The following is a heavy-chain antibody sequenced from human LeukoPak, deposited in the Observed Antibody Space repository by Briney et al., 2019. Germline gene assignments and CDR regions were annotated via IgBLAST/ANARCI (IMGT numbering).Heavy chain of an antibody. CDR1: GGSITGSTSYY. J-gene: IGHJ4*02. CDR2: IYYNGNT. CDR3: AANSVYAYYFNY. Sequence: SETLSLTCTVSGGSITGSTSYYWGWIRQPPGKGLEFIGTIYYNGNTHYNPSLKSRLTMSVDTSKNQFSLNLNSMTAADTAVYYCAANSVYAYYFNYWGQGTLATVSS. V-gene: IGHV4-39*01. D-gene: IGHD5/OR15-5a*01.